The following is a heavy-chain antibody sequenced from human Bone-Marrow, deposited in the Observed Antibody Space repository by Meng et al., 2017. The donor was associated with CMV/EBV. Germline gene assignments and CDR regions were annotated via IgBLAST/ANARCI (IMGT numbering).Heavy chain of an antibody. V-gene: IGHV1-2*02. CDR2: INPNSGGT. Sequence: ASVKVSCKASGYTFTDYYMHWVRQAPGQGLEWMGWINPNSGGTNYAQKFRGRVTMTRHTSISTAYMELSRLRSDDTAVYYCARERITMIVPDHDAFDIWGQGTMVTVSS. D-gene: IGHD3-22*01. J-gene: IGHJ3*02. CDR3: ARERITMIVPDHDAFDI. CDR1: GYTFTDYY.